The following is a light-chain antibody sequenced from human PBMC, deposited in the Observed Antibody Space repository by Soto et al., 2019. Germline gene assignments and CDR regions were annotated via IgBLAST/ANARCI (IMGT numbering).Light chain of an antibody. V-gene: IGKV3D-15*01. CDR1: QSVSSSY. Sequence: EIVLTQSPGTLSLSPGERATLSCRASQSVSSSYLAWYQQKPGQAPRLLIYDASNRATGIPARFSGGGSGTEFTLTISSLQSEDFAVYYCQQYNNGGITFGQGTRLETK. CDR2: DAS. J-gene: IGKJ5*01. CDR3: QQYNNGGIT.